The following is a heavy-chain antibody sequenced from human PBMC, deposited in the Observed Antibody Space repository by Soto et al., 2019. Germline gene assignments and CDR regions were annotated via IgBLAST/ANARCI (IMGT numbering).Heavy chain of an antibody. Sequence: GGSVRLSCAASGFTFSSYAMSWVRQAPGKGLEWVSAISGSGGGTYYADSVKGRFTISRDNSKNTLYLQMNSLRAEDTAVYYCAKDFGRMVRGVIPYYYYGMDVWGQGTTVTVSS. V-gene: IGHV3-23*01. CDR1: GFTFSSYA. D-gene: IGHD3-10*01. CDR2: ISGSGGGT. CDR3: AKDFGRMVRGVIPYYYYGMDV. J-gene: IGHJ6*02.